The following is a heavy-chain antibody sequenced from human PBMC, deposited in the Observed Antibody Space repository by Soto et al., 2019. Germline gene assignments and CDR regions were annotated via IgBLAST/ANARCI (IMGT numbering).Heavy chain of an antibody. Sequence: PGGSLRLSCAASGFTFSIYAMSWVRQAPGKGLEWVSAISGSGGSTYYADSVKGRFTISRDNSKNTLYLQMNSLRAEDTAVYYCAKDQYYYYYGMDVWGQGTTVTVSS. CDR2: ISGSGGST. CDR3: AKDQYYYYYGMDV. V-gene: IGHV3-23*01. CDR1: GFTFSIYA. J-gene: IGHJ6*02.